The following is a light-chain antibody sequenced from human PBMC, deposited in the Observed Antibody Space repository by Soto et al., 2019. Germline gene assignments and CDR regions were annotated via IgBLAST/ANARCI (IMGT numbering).Light chain of an antibody. CDR2: DAS. Sequence: EIVLTQSPATLSLSPGERATLSCRASQSVSSYLAWYQQKPGQAPRLLIYDASNRATGIPARFSGSGSGTDFNLTISSLEPEDFAVYYCQQRSNWLTFGGGTKVDSK. CDR1: QSVSSY. V-gene: IGKV3-11*01. CDR3: QQRSNWLT. J-gene: IGKJ4*01.